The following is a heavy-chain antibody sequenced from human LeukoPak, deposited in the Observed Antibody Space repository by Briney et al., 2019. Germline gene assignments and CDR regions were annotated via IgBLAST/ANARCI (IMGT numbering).Heavy chain of an antibody. D-gene: IGHD3-10*01. CDR3: ARWTTLVRGFNY. J-gene: IGHJ4*02. CDR1: GVSFSDYY. CDR2: INHGGSA. Sequence: SETLSLTCAVSGVSFSDYYWSWIRQSPERGLEWIGEINHGGSANYNPSLKSRVSMSVDTSKNHFSLKLSSVTAADTAVYYCARWTTLVRGFNYWGQGTLVTVSS. V-gene: IGHV4-34*01.